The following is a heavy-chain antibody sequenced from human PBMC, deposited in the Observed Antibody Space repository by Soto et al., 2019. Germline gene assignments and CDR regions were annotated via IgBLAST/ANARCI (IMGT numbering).Heavy chain of an antibody. D-gene: IGHD2-21*01. CDR2: IYSGGST. V-gene: IGHV3-66*01. J-gene: IGHJ6*03. CDR3: ARFCVAPYYYYMDV. CDR1: GFTVSSNY. Sequence: EVQLVESGGGLVQPGGSLRLSCAASGFTVSSNYMSWVRQAPGKGLEWVSVIYSGGSTYYADSVKGRFTISRDNSKNTLYLQMNSLRAEDTAVYYCARFCVAPYYYYMDVWGKGTTVTVSS.